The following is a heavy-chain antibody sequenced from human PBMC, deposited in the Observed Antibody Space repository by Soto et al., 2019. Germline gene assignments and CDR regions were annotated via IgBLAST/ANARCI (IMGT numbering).Heavy chain of an antibody. CDR1: GFSFGSHS. Sequence: PGGSLRLSCAAYGFSFGSHSMHWVRQAPGKGLEWVSFISKNIIDTSHADSVKGRFTISRDNAKNTVFLQMHSLRIDDTAVYYFSRVKLYSTSSIYLWGQGSLFSV. V-gene: IGHV3-21*01. CDR3: SRVKLYSTSSIYL. D-gene: IGHD4-4*01. J-gene: IGHJ1*01. CDR2: ISKNIIDT.